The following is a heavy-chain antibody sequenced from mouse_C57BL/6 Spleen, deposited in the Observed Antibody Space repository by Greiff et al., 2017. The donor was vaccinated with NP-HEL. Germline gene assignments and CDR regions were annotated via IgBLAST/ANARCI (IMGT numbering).Heavy chain of an antibody. CDR3: ARRHGSSYWYFDV. Sequence: VQLQQSGAELVKPGASVKISCKASGYAFSSYLMNWVKQRPGKGLEWIGQIYPGDGDTNYNGKFKGKATLTADKSSSTAYMPLSSLTSEDSAVYFCARRHGSSYWYFDVWGTGTTVTVSS. V-gene: IGHV1-80*01. CDR2: IYPGDGDT. CDR1: GYAFSSYL. D-gene: IGHD1-1*01. J-gene: IGHJ1*03.